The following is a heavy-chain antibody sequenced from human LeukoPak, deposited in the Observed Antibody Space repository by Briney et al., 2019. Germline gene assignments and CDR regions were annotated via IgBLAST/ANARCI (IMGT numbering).Heavy chain of an antibody. CDR3: AKTHYDLLDV. J-gene: IGHJ6*02. V-gene: IGHV3-23*01. Sequence: GGSLRLSCAASGFSFSTSPMSWVRQPPGKGLEWVSAMNNGPGATFYRDSVRGRFTISRDDSKSTLYLQMNNLRAEDTVTYYCAKTHYDLLDVWGQGTTVTVSS. D-gene: IGHD5-12*01. CDR1: GFSFSTSP. CDR2: MNNGPGAT.